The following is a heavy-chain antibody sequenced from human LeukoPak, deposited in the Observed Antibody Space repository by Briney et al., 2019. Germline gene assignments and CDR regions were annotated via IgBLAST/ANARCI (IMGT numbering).Heavy chain of an antibody. D-gene: IGHD2-15*01. Sequence: GGSLRLSCAASGFTVSSNEMSWVRQAPGKGLEWVSAISSTGGTTYYADSVKGHFTISRDNSKNTVYLQMNSLSAEDTAVYYCAKNGDRGAYCSGGTCYPYYYYYMDVWGKGTTVTISS. CDR3: AKNGDRGAYCSGGTCYPYYYYYMDV. J-gene: IGHJ6*03. CDR1: GFTVSSNE. CDR2: ISSTGGTT. V-gene: IGHV3-23*01.